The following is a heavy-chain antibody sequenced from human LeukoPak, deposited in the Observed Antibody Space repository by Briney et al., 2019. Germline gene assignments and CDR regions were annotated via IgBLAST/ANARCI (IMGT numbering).Heavy chain of an antibody. Sequence: GGPLTLSCAASGFPFSNFAMTWVRQAPGKGLEWVSSIVGSSSTYYEDSLKGRLTNSRDNAKNSLYLQMNGRRAEDTAVYYCARIGAGSSRDYWGQGTLVTVPS. V-gene: IGHV3-21*01. CDR2: IVGSSST. CDR3: ARIGAGSSRDY. CDR1: GFPFSNFA. J-gene: IGHJ4*02. D-gene: IGHD6-13*01.